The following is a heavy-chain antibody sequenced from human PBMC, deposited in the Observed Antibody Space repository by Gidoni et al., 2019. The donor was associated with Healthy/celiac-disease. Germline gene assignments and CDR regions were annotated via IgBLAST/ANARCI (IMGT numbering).Heavy chain of an antibody. CDR2: IYHSGST. D-gene: IGHD2-2*01. Sequence: QVQLQESGPGLVKPSGTLSLTCAVSGGAISSSNWWSWVRRPPGKGLEWIGEIYHSGSTNYNPSLKSRVTISVDKSKNQFSLKLSSVTAADTAVYYCARDGGGYCSSTSCYPGGFDYWGQGTLVTVSS. J-gene: IGHJ4*02. CDR1: GGAISSSNW. V-gene: IGHV4-4*02. CDR3: ARDGGGYCSSTSCYPGGFDY.